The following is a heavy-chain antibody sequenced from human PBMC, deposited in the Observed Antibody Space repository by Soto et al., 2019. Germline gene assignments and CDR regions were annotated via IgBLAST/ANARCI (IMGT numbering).Heavy chain of an antibody. CDR3: AREETASRNHDY. J-gene: IGHJ4*02. CDR1: GGSFSDYY. D-gene: IGHD2-21*02. Sequence: QVQLQQWGAGLLKPSETLSLTCAVYGGSFSDYYWSWIRQTPEKGLEWIGEVSHSGSTTYNPSLKNRVTIAIHTSKNQFSLTLNSVTAAETAMYFCAREETASRNHDYWVQRNLVTVSS. V-gene: IGHV4-34*02. CDR2: VSHSGST.